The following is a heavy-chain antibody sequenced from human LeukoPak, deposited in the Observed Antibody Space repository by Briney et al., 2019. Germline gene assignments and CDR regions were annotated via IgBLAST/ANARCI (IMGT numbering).Heavy chain of an antibody. V-gene: IGHV1-69-2*01. D-gene: IGHD2-15*01. Sequence: APVKISCKASGYTFIDYYIHWVQQAPGKGPVWMGRVYPEDGETTYADKFQDRVTITADPSTDTAYMELSSLRSDDTALYYCARERYCSGCNCGAGYINWFDPWGQGTLVIVSS. CDR2: VYPEDGET. J-gene: IGHJ5*02. CDR1: GYTFIDYY. CDR3: ARERYCSGCNCGAGYINWFDP.